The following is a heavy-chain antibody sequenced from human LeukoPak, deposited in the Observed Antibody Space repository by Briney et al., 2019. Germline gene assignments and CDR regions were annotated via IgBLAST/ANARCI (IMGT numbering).Heavy chain of an antibody. CDR2: IYYSGST. J-gene: IGHJ4*02. D-gene: IGHD3-10*01. V-gene: IGHV4-59*12. Sequence: SETLSLTCTVSGGSISSYYWSWIRQPPGKGLEWIGYIYYSGSTNYNPSLKSRVTISVDTSKNQFSLKLSSVTAADTAVYYCARGPDYYGSGSPGTDWGQGTLVTVSS. CDR3: ARGPDYYGSGSPGTD. CDR1: GGSISSYY.